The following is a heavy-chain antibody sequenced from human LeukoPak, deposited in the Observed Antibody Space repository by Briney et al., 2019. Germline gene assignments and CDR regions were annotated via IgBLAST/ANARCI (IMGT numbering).Heavy chain of an antibody. CDR2: ISGSGGST. V-gene: IGHV3-23*01. CDR3: AKNPTSVLLEIGTDY. CDR1: GFTVSSNY. Sequence: HAGGSLRLSCAASGFTVSSNYMSWVRQAPGKGLEWVSAISGSGGSTYYADSVKGRFTISRDNSKNTLYLQMNSLRAEDTAVYYCAKNPTSVLLEIGTDYWGQGTLVTVSS. J-gene: IGHJ4*02. D-gene: IGHD3-10*01.